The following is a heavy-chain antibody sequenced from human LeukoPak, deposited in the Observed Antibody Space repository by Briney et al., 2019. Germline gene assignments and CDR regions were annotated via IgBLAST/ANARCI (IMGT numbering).Heavy chain of an antibody. Sequence: PGGSLRLSCAASGFTFSNYWMHWVRQTPGKGLVWVSRILSDGSSTNYADSAKGRFTVSRDNAQNTLYLQMNSLRAEDTAVYYCVRGYCSATSCYFSSSYSWFDPWGQGTLVTVSS. V-gene: IGHV3-74*01. J-gene: IGHJ5*02. CDR1: GFTFSNYW. D-gene: IGHD2-2*01. CDR3: VRGYCSATSCYFSSSYSWFDP. CDR2: ILSDGSST.